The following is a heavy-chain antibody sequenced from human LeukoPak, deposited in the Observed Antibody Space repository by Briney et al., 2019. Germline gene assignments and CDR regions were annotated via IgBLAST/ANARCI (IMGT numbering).Heavy chain of an antibody. V-gene: IGHV3-23*01. Sequence: GGSLRLSCAASGFTFSSYAKSWVRQAPGKGLEWVSAISGSGGSTYYADSVKGRFTISRDNSKNTLYLQMNSLRAEDTAVYYCAKDTYYDILTGYPYYFDYWGQGTLVTVSS. D-gene: IGHD3-9*01. CDR1: GFTFSSYA. CDR2: ISGSGGST. J-gene: IGHJ4*02. CDR3: AKDTYYDILTGYPYYFDY.